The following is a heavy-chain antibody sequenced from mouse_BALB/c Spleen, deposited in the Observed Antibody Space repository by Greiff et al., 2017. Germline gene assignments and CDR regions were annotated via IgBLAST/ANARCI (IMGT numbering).Heavy chain of an antibody. CDR2: ISSGGSYT. J-gene: IGHJ2*01. D-gene: IGHD2-2*01. Sequence: EVMLVESGGDLVKPGGSLKLSCAASGFTFSSYGLSWVRQTPDKRLEWVATISSGGSYTYYPDSVKGRFTISRDNAKNTLYLQMSSLKSEDTAMYYCARWFSYYFDYWGQGTTLTVSS. V-gene: IGHV5-6*01. CDR1: GFTFSSYG. CDR3: ARWFSYYFDY.